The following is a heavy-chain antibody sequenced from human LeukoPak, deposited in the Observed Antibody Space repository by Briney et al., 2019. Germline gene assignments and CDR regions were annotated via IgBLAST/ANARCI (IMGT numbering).Heavy chain of an antibody. J-gene: IGHJ4*02. CDR3: ATSHIVATIH. V-gene: IGHV3-7*01. D-gene: IGHD5-12*01. CDR1: GFPFSNYW. CDR2: IKPDGSEG. Sequence: GGSLRLSCAASGFPFSNYWMSWVRQAPGKGLEWVANIKPDGSEGYYVDSVKGRFTISRDNAKNSLYLQVSSLRAEDTAVYYCATSHIVATIHWGQGTLVTVSS.